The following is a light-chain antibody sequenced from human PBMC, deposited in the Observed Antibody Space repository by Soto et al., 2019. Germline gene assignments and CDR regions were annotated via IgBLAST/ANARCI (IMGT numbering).Light chain of an antibody. CDR2: DVT. CDR3: SSYAGISTYYVV. V-gene: IGLV2-23*02. Sequence: QSALTQPASVSGSPGQSITISCTGPSHYVGRYNLVSWYQHHPGEAPKLMIYDVTTRPSGVSDRFSGSKSGNTASLTISGLQAEDEANYYCSSYAGISTYYVVFGGGTKVTVL. J-gene: IGLJ2*01. CDR1: SHYVGRYNL.